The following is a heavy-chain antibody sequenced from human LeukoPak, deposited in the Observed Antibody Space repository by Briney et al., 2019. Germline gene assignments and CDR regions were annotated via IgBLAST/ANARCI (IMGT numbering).Heavy chain of an antibody. CDR2: IHPGGTEK. CDR1: GFTFSDYW. V-gene: IGHV3-7*03. CDR3: AKNSGWYRYDS. Sequence: GGSLRLSCAASGFTFSDYWMDWVRQAPGKGLESVAHIHPGGTEKYHADSVKGRFSISRDNVDNTLYLQMNSLRVDDTAIYYCAKNSGWYRYDSWGQGTLVTVSS. J-gene: IGHJ4*02. D-gene: IGHD6-13*01.